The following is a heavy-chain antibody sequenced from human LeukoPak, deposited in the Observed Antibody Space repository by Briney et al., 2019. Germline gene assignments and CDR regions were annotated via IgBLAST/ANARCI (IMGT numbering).Heavy chain of an antibody. CDR2: IKQDGSEK. Sequence: GGSLRLSCTASGFTFSSYWMDWVRQAPGKGLEWVANIKQDGSEKYYVDSVKGRFTISRDNAKNSLYLRMNSLRAEDTAVYFCANSRGYGSGNLWGQGTLVTVSS. V-gene: IGHV3-7*03. J-gene: IGHJ4*02. CDR1: GFTFSSYW. D-gene: IGHD3-10*01. CDR3: ANSRGYGSGNL.